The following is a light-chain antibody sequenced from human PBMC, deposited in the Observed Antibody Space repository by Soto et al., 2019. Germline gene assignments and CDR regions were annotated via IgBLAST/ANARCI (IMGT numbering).Light chain of an antibody. CDR3: QSYDGSLNGWV. CDR2: GNS. CDR1: SSNIGAVYD. Sequence: QAVVTQPPSVPGAPGQRVTISCTGSSSNIGAVYDVHWYQQLPGTAPKVLIYGNSNRPSGVPDRFSGSKSGTSASLAITGLQAEDEADYYCQSYDGSLNGWVFGGGTKVTVL. V-gene: IGLV1-40*01. J-gene: IGLJ3*02.